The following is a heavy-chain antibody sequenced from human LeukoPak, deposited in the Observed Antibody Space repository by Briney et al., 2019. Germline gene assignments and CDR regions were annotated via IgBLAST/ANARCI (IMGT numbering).Heavy chain of an antibody. V-gene: IGHV3-23*01. J-gene: IGHJ4*02. CDR1: GITLSNYA. CDR2: LSGSAGGT. D-gene: IGHD3-16*02. CDR3: AKRGVVVRVFLVGFHREAYYFDS. Sequence: PGASLRLSCGVSGITLSNYAMSWVRQAPGKGLEWVAGLSGSAGGTTYADSVKGRFTISRDNSKNILFLQMDRLRAEDTAVYFCAKRGVVVRVFLVGFHREAYYFDSWGQGAQVTVSS.